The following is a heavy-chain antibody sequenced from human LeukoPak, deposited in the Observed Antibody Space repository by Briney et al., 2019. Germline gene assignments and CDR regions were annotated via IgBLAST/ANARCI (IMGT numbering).Heavy chain of an antibody. V-gene: IGHV4-59*08. CDR1: GGSISPYY. Sequence: TSETLSLTCIVSGGSISPYYWSWIRQPPGSGLEWIAYIYYSGSTSYNPSLKSRVAISVDTSNNEVSLKLSSVTAADTAVYYCARHGYCSGGSCYWDYWGQGTLVTASS. D-gene: IGHD2-15*01. J-gene: IGHJ4*02. CDR3: ARHGYCSGGSCYWDY. CDR2: IYYSGST.